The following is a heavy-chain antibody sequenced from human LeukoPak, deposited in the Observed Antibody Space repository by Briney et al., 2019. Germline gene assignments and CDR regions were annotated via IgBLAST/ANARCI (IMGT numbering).Heavy chain of an antibody. D-gene: IGHD2/OR15-2a*01. Sequence: SETLSLTCTVSGGSISRYYCSWIRQPPWKGLEWIAYIPDIGSINSNPSLKSRVTISLDTSKNQFSLKLSSVTAADTAVYYCAGRHPRNTVDLWGQGTLVTVSS. J-gene: IGHJ4*02. CDR2: IPDIGSI. CDR3: AGRHPRNTVDL. CDR1: GGSISRYY. V-gene: IGHV4-59*08.